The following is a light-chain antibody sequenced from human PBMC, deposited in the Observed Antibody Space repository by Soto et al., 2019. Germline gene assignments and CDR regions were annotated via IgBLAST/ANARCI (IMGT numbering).Light chain of an antibody. Sequence: QSVLTQPASVSGSPGQSITISCTGSTSDVGAYNYVSWYKHHPGQAPQLMIYEVSNRPSGVSNRFSGSKSGNTASLTISGLQADDEGDYYCKSYDSNLSARYVFGTGTKVTVL. CDR2: EVS. J-gene: IGLJ1*01. CDR1: TSDVGAYNY. V-gene: IGLV2-14*01. CDR3: KSYDSNLSARYV.